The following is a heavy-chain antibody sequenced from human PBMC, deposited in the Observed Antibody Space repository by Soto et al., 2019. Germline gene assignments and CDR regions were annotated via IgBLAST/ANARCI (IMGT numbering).Heavy chain of an antibody. J-gene: IGHJ4*02. D-gene: IGHD3-9*01. CDR3: ARGRYFDWLYYFDY. V-gene: IGHV4-34*01. Sequence: TSETLSLTCAVDGGSFSGYYWSWIRPPPGKGLEWIGEINHSGSTNYNPSLKSRVTISVDTSKNQFSLKLSSVTAADTAVYYCARGRYFDWLYYFDYWGQGTLVTVSS. CDR1: GGSFSGYY. CDR2: INHSGST.